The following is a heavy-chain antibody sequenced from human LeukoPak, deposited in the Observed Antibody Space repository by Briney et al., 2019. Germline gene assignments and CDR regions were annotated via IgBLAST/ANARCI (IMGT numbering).Heavy chain of an antibody. V-gene: IGHV4-59*01. CDR3: ARVRRAGDSSSRSTPSDAFDI. CDR2: IYYSGSA. J-gene: IGHJ3*02. CDR1: GGSISSYY. D-gene: IGHD6-13*01. Sequence: PSETLSLTCTVSGGSISSYYWSWIRQPPGKGLEWIGYIYYSGSANYNPSLKSRVTISVDTSKNQFSLKLSSVTAADTAVYYCARVRRAGDSSSRSTPSDAFDIWGQGTMVIVSS.